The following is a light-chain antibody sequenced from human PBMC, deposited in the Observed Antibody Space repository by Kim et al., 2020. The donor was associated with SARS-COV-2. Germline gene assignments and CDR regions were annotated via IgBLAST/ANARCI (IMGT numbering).Light chain of an antibody. CDR1: QSVSSN. Sequence: EIVMTQSPATLSVSPGERATLSCRASQSVSSNLAWYQQKHGQAPRLLIYGASTRTTGIPARFSGSGSGTEFTLTISSLQSEDFAVYYCQQYKNWPALNFVGGRKVDIK. J-gene: IGKJ4*01. CDR3: QQYKNWPALN. CDR2: GAS. V-gene: IGKV3-15*01.